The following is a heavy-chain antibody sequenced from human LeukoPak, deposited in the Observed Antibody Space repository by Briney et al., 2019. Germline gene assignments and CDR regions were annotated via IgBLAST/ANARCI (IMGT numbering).Heavy chain of an antibody. Sequence: GASVKVSCKASGYTFTSYGITWVRQAPGQGLGWMGWIGAYNGNTNYAQKFQDRVTMTTDTSTSTGYMELRSLRSDDTAVYYCARNSSGYSSPFDYWGQGTLVIVSS. CDR2: IGAYNGNT. D-gene: IGHD3-22*01. CDR3: ARNSSGYSSPFDY. V-gene: IGHV1-18*01. CDR1: GYTFTSYG. J-gene: IGHJ4*02.